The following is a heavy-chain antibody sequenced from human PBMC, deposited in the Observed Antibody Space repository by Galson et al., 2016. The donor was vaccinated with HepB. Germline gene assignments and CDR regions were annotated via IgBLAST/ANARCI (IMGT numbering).Heavy chain of an antibody. CDR3: ATNGPQLYFHWLNSFDY. V-gene: IGHV3-23*01. CDR1: STYA. Sequence: STYAMSWVRQAPGKGLEWVSAISATGSSTYYADSVKGRFTISKDNSKNTLYLRMNGLRTEDTAIYYCATNGPQLYFHWLNSFDYWGQGTLVTVSS. J-gene: IGHJ4*02. D-gene: IGHD3-9*01. CDR2: ISATGSST.